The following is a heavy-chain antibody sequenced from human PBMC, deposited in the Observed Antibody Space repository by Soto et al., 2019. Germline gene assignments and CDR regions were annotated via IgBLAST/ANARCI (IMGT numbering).Heavy chain of an antibody. V-gene: IGHV4-59*01. CDR3: AREIRLVGVTGWFDP. CDR2: IDYSGRT. CDR1: GGSINSYY. D-gene: IGHD1-26*01. J-gene: IGHJ5*02. Sequence: QVQLQESGPGLVKVSETLSLTCTVSGGSINSYYWSWIRQPPGKGLEWVADIDYSGRTNYNPSLKSRLTISVDTCKNQLSLKVRSVTAAETAVYYCAREIRLVGVTGWFDPWGQGTLVTVSS.